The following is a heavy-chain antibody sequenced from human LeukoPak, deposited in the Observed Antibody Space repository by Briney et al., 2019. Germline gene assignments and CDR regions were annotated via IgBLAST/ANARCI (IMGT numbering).Heavy chain of an antibody. CDR1: GGSFSGYY. J-gene: IGHJ4*02. Sequence: SETLSLTCAVYGGSFSGYYWSWIRQPPGKGLERIGEINHSGSTNYNPSLKSRVTISVDTSKNQFSLKLSSVTAADTAVYYCARYRYYDILTGYSYFDYWGQGTLVTVSS. CDR2: INHSGST. D-gene: IGHD3-9*01. V-gene: IGHV4-34*01. CDR3: ARYRYYDILTGYSYFDY.